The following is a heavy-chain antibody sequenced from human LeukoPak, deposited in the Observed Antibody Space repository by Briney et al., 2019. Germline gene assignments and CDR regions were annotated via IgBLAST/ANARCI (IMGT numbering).Heavy chain of an antibody. CDR1: GGXIRSYY. CDR3: ARRRRQFPPYFDY. V-gene: IGHV4-39*01. Sequence: SETLSLTCTVSGGXIRSYYWSWIRQPPGKGLEWIGSIYYTGSTYYSPSLESRVTISVDTSKNQFSLKLNSVTAADTAVFYCARRRRQFPPYFDYWGQGTLVTVSS. CDR2: IYYTGST. J-gene: IGHJ4*02.